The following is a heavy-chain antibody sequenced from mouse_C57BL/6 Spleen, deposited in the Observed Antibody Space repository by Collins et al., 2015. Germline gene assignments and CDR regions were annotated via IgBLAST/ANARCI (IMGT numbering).Heavy chain of an antibody. D-gene: IGHD1-1*01. J-gene: IGHJ2*01. CDR3: TRSITTVVAPGNY. Sequence: LQQPGSELVRPGASVKLSCKASGYTFTSYWMHWVKQRPGQGLEWIGNIYPGSGSTNYDEKFKSKATLTVDTSSSTAYMQLSSLTSEDSAVYYCTRSITTVVAPGNYWGQGTTLTVSS. CDR2: IYPGSGST. CDR1: GYTFTSYW. V-gene: IGHV1S22*01.